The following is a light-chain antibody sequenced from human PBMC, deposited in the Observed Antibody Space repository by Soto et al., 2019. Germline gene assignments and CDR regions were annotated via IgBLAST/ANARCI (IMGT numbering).Light chain of an antibody. CDR1: QNVRTY. Sequence: EIVLTQSPATLSLSPGERATLSCRASQNVRTYLAWYQQKPGQAPRLLIYDASNRATGIPARFTGSGSGTDFTLTISSLEPEDFAVYYCQQRSQPFTFSPGTKVDVK. CDR2: DAS. J-gene: IGKJ3*01. CDR3: QQRSQPFT. V-gene: IGKV3-11*01.